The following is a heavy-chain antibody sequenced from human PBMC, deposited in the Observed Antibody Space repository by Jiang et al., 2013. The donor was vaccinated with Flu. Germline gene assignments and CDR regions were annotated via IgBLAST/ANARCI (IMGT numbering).Heavy chain of an antibody. CDR3: ARPHPYYYDSSGYYDPPPQYFQH. J-gene: IGHJ1*01. V-gene: IGHV4-39*01. CDR2: IYYSGST. CDR1: GGSISSSSYY. D-gene: IGHD3-22*01. Sequence: LLKPSETLSLTCTVSGGSISSSSYYWGWIRQPPGKGLEWIGSIYYSGSTYYNPSLKSRVTISVDTSKNQFSLKLSSVTAADTAVYYCARPHPYYYDSSGYYDPPPQYFQHWGQGTLVTVSS.